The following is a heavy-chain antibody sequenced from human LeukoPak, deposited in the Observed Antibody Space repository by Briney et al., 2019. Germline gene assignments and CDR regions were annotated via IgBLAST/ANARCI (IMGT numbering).Heavy chain of an antibody. CDR3: ARDRPNNWFDP. V-gene: IGHV3-74*01. CDR2: IHADGSGT. J-gene: IGHJ5*02. Sequence: GGSLRLSCAGSGFTFSRHWMHWVRQAPGKGLVWVSGIHADGSGTDYADFVKGRFTISRDNAKNMPYLDMNSLRADDTAVYYCARDRPNNWFDPWGQGTLVTVSS. CDR1: GFTFSRHW.